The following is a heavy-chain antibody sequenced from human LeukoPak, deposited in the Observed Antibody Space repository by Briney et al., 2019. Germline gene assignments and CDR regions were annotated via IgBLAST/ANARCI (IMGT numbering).Heavy chain of an antibody. CDR3: ARDRVFSSAWYGASDI. Sequence: ASVKVSCKASGYTFTSYAMHWVRQAPGQRLEWMGWINAGNGDTKYSQKFQGRVTITRDTSASTAYMEVSSLRSEDTAVYYCARDRVFSSAWYGASDIWGQGTMVTVSS. D-gene: IGHD6-19*01. CDR1: GYTFTSYA. CDR2: INAGNGDT. J-gene: IGHJ3*02. V-gene: IGHV1-3*01.